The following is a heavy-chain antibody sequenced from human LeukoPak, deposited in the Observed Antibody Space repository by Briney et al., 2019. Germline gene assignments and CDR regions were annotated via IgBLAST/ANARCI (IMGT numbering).Heavy chain of an antibody. J-gene: IGHJ4*02. D-gene: IGHD4-17*01. CDR3: ARDADYGVYDY. V-gene: IGHV3-53*01. CDR2: IYSGGST. Sequence: GGSLRLSCAASGFTVSSNYMSWVRQAPGKGLEWVSVIYSGGSTCYADSVKGRFTISRDNSKNTLYLQMNSLRAEDAAVYYCARDADYGVYDYWGQGTLVTVSS. CDR1: GFTVSSNY.